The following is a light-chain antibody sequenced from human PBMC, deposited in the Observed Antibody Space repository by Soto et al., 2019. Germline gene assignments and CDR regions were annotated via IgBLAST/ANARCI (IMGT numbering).Light chain of an antibody. Sequence: EIVMTHSPSTLSVSPGDIATLSCRASQSINNKLAWYQQKPGQAPRLLIYGASTRATGIPARFSGSGSGTEFTLTISSLQSEDFAVYYCEYYGSSITFGGGTKVDNK. CDR3: EYYGSSIT. CDR1: QSINNK. J-gene: IGKJ4*01. V-gene: IGKV3-15*01. CDR2: GAS.